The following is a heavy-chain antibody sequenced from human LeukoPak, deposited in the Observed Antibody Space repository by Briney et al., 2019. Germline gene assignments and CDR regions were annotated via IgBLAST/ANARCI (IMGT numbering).Heavy chain of an antibody. CDR2: INHNSGGT. CDR1: GHTFTGYY. Sequence: ASVKVSCKASGHTFTGYYMHWVRQAPGPGLERMGWINHNSGGTNYAQKFQGRVTMTRDTSISTDYMELSRLRSDDTAVYYCAKDYGGPSWFGGIDAWGQRTQVTVSS. D-gene: IGHD3-10*01. J-gene: IGHJ5*02. CDR3: AKDYGGPSWFGGIDA. V-gene: IGHV1-2*02.